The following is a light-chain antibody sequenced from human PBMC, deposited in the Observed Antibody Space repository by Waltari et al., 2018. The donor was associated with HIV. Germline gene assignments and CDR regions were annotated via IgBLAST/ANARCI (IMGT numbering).Light chain of an antibody. CDR3: CSYAGSSIPFV. CDR2: NVS. V-gene: IGLV2-23*02. Sequence: QSALTQPASVSGSPGQSITISCTGTSSDVGGYNYVSWYQQHPGTAPKLMIYNVSKRPSGVSNPFSGSTSGNTASLTISGLQADDEADYYCCSYAGSSIPFVFGTGTKVTVL. J-gene: IGLJ1*01. CDR1: SSDVGGYNY.